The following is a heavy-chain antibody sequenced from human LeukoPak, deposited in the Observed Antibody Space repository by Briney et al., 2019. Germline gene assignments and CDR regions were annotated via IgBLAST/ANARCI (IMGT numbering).Heavy chain of an antibody. CDR2: IIPIFGTA. V-gene: IGHV1-69*01. J-gene: IGHJ4*02. Sequence: ASVKVSCKASGGTFSSYAISWVRQAPGQGLEWMGGIIPIFGTANYAQKFQGRVTITADESTSTAYMELSSLRSEDTAVYYCARESGSYFLSTFDYWGQGTLVTVSS. CDR1: GGTFSSYA. D-gene: IGHD1-26*01. CDR3: ARESGSYFLSTFDY.